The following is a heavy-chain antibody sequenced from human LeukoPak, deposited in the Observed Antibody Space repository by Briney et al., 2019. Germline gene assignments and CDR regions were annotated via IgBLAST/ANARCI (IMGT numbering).Heavy chain of an antibody. Sequence: SSETLSLTCTVSGGSISSYYWSWIRQPPGKGLEWIGYIYYSGSTNYNPSLKSRVTISVDTSKNQFSLKLSSVTAADTAVYYCAGRGGLGTPILEDYWGQGTLVTVSS. CDR3: AGRGGLGTPILEDY. CDR2: IYYSGST. CDR1: GGSISSYY. D-gene: IGHD3-3*01. V-gene: IGHV4-59*01. J-gene: IGHJ4*02.